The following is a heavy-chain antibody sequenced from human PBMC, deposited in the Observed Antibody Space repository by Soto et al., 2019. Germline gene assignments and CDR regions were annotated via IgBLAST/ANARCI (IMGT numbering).Heavy chain of an antibody. V-gene: IGHV3-30*03. CDR2: ISGDGINT. CDR1: GFNFGFFG. J-gene: IGHJ4*02. D-gene: IGHD1-26*01. Sequence: QIQLVESGGDVVQPGKSLRLSCAASGFNFGFFGMHWVRQAPGKGLEWVAFISGDGINTQYADSVRGRYTLSRDYSRKTMYLQMDSLRDEDTALYYCARGNLSFEFNSWGLGSLVRVSS. CDR3: ARGNLSFEFNS.